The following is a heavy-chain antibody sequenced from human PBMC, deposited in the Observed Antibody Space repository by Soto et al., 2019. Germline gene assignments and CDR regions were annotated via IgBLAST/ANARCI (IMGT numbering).Heavy chain of an antibody. V-gene: IGHV3-30*18. Sequence: QVQLVESGGGVVQPGRSLRLSCAASGFTFSSYGMHWVRQAPGKGLEWVAVISYDGSNKYYADSVKGRFPISRDNSKNTLYLQMNSLRAEDTAVYYCAKDPVLGGDRPYYFDYWGQGTLVTVSS. D-gene: IGHD4-17*01. CDR3: AKDPVLGGDRPYYFDY. CDR1: GFTFSSYG. CDR2: ISYDGSNK. J-gene: IGHJ4*02.